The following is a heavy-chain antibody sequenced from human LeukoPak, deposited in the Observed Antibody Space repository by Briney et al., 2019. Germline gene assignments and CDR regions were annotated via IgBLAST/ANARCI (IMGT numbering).Heavy chain of an antibody. Sequence: TSETLSLTCAVYGGSFSGYYWSWIRQPPGKGLEWIGEINHSGSTNYNPSLKSRVTISVDTSKNQFSLKLSSVTAADTAVYYCARRIAAAGSGRYLDYWGQGTLVTVSS. V-gene: IGHV4-34*01. J-gene: IGHJ4*02. CDR1: GGSFSGYY. D-gene: IGHD6-13*01. CDR2: INHSGST. CDR3: ARRIAAAGSGRYLDY.